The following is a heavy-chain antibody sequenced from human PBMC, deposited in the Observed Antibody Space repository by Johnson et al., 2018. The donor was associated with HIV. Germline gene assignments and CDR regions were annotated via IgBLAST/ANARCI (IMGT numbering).Heavy chain of an antibody. CDR1: GFTFSDYY. V-gene: IGHV3-11*04. CDR3: ARAAYYYDSSGYYSHAFDI. Sequence: QVQLVESGGGLVQPGGSLRLSCAASGFTFSDYYMSWIRQAPGKGLEWVSYISSSGSTIYYADSVKGRFTISRYNAKNSLYLQMNSLRAEDTAVYYCARAAYYYDSSGYYSHAFDIWGQGTMVTVSS. D-gene: IGHD3-22*01. J-gene: IGHJ3*02. CDR2: ISSSGSTI.